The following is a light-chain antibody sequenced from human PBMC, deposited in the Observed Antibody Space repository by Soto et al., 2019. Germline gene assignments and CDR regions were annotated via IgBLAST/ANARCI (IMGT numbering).Light chain of an antibody. CDR1: QSVSSGY. V-gene: IGKV3-20*01. Sequence: EIVLTQSPGTLSLSPGERATLSCRASQSVSSGYLAWYQQKPGQAPRLLIYGASSRATGIPDRFSGSGSGTDFTLTISRLEPDDFALYYCQQYGSSPRITFGQGTRLEI. J-gene: IGKJ5*01. CDR3: QQYGSSPRIT. CDR2: GAS.